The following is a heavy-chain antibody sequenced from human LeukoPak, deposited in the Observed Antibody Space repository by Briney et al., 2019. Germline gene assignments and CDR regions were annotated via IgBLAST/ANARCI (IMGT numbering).Heavy chain of an antibody. CDR3: ARANVGAFDY. CDR1: GYTFTSYD. Sequence: GASVKVSCKASGYTFTSYDINWVRQATGQGLEWMGLMNPNSGNTGYAQKFQGRVTMTRNTSISTAYMELSSLRSDDTAVYYCARANVGAFDYWGQGTLVTVSS. CDR2: MNPNSGNT. D-gene: IGHD1-26*01. J-gene: IGHJ4*02. V-gene: IGHV1-8*01.